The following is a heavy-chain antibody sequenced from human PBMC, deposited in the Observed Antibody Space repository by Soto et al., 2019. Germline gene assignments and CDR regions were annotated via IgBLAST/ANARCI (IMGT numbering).Heavy chain of an antibody. J-gene: IGHJ4*02. V-gene: IGHV3-23*01. CDR1: GFTFSSYA. D-gene: IGHD2-2*01. CDR3: AKGVVVPAAMEWVVDY. CDR2: ISGSGGST. Sequence: QPGGSLRLSCAASGFTFSSYAMSWVRQAPGKGLEWVSAISGSGGSTYYADSVKGRFTISRDNSKNTLYLQMNSLRAEDTAVYYCAKGVVVPAAMEWVVDYWGQGTLVTVSS.